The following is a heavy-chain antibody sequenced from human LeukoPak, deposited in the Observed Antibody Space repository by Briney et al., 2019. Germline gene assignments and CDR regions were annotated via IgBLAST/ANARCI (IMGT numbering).Heavy chain of an antibody. CDR1: GYTFTSYD. D-gene: IGHD2-2*01. V-gene: IGHV1-2*02. CDR3: AREGYCSSTSCPSDV. J-gene: IGHJ6*04. Sequence: ASVKVSCKASGYTFTSYDINWVRQAPGQGLEWMGWINPNSGGTNYAQKFQGRVTMTRDTSISTAYMELSRLRSDDTAVYYCAREGYCSSTSCPSDVWAKGPRSPSPQ. CDR2: INPNSGGT.